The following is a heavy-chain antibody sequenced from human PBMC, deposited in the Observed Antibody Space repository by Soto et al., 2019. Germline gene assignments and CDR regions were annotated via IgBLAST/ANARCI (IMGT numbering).Heavy chain of an antibody. Sequence: SLRLSCAASGFTFSSYGMHWVRQAPGKGLEWVAVISYDGSNKYYADSVKGRFTISRDNSKNTLYLQMNSLRAEDTAVYYCARDLSGYYGMDVWGQGTTVTVSS. V-gene: IGHV3-30*03. CDR2: ISYDGSNK. CDR1: GFTFSSYG. CDR3: ARDLSGYYGMDV. J-gene: IGHJ6*02.